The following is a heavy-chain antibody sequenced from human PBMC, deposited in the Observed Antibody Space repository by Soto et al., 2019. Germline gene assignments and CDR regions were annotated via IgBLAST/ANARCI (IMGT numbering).Heavy chain of an antibody. D-gene: IGHD1-7*01. J-gene: IGHJ6*02. CDR3: AGYGTTTSGSYSYDYGMDV. CDR2: IIPIFGTA. Sequence: QVQLVQSGAEVKKPGSSVKVSCKASGGTFSSYAISWVRQAPGQGLEWMVGIIPIFGTANYAQKYQGRVTITVYESTSTEYMDRRRLTSDYKAVYDCAGYGTTTSGSYSYDYGMDVWVQGTTVTVSS. V-gene: IGHV1-69*01. CDR1: GGTFSSYA.